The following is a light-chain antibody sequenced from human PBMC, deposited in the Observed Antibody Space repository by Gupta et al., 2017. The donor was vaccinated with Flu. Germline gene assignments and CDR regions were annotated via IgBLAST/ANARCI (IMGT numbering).Light chain of an antibody. J-gene: IGKJ5*01. Sequence: EIVLTQSPATLSLSPGETATLSCRASQSVNSYLAWYQQKPGRAPRLLIYDTSTRATGIPARFSGSGSGKDLTLTISSREPEDFAVYYCQQRSNWPPITFGQGTRLEIK. CDR2: DTS. V-gene: IGKV3-11*01. CDR1: QSVNSY. CDR3: QQRSNWPPIT.